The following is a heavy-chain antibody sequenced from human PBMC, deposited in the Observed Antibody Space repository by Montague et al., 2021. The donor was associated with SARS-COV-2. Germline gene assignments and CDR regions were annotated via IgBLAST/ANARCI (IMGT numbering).Heavy chain of an antibody. D-gene: IGHD3-16*02. Sequence: SETLSLTCAVYGGSFSGYYWNWIRKPPGKGLERIGEINHSGSTNSNSYLKSRVTMSVDTSKNQFPLKLSSVTAADTAVYYCARGAWQGYRCGLGSFDSWGQGTLVTVSS. V-gene: IGHV4-34*01. CDR2: INHSGST. CDR3: ARGAWQGYRCGLGSFDS. J-gene: IGHJ4*02. CDR1: GGSFSGYY.